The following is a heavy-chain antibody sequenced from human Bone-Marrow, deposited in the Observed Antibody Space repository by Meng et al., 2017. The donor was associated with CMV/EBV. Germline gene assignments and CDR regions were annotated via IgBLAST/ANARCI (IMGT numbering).Heavy chain of an antibody. J-gene: IGHJ4*02. D-gene: IGHD4-23*01. CDR3: AREGGNSGFDY. CDR1: GFTFSDYC. CDR2: ISSSSSYI. V-gene: IGHV3-21*01. Sequence: GEALKISCAASGFTFSDYCWIRQAPGKGLEWVSSISSSSSYIYYADSVKGRFTSSRDNAKNSLYLQMNSLRGEDTAVYYCAREGGNSGFDYWGQGTLVTVSS.